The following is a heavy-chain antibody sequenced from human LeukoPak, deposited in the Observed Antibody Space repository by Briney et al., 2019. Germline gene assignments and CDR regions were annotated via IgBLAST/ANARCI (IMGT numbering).Heavy chain of an antibody. V-gene: IGHV4-61*02. D-gene: IGHD3-22*01. CDR2: VYTSGST. CDR1: GGSISSGSYY. CDR3: ARDYYDSSGLDY. Sequence: SETLSLTCTVSGGSISSGSYYWSWIRQPAGTGLEWIGRVYTSGSTNYNPSLKSRFTISVDTSKNQFSLKLSSVTAADTAVYYCARDYYDSSGLDYWGQGTLVTVSS. J-gene: IGHJ4*02.